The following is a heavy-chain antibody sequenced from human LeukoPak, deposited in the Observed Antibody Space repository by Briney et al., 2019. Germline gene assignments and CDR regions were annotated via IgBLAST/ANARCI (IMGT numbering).Heavy chain of an antibody. Sequence: ASVKVSCKASGYIFSKYGISWVRPAPGHGLEWMGWISSAGNTNYAPKFQDRATMTTDTSTSTAYIELRSLRFDDTAVYYCARAGTVDYYETPGHFDYWGQGTLVTVSS. D-gene: IGHD3-22*01. CDR1: GYIFSKYG. V-gene: IGHV1-18*01. CDR3: ARAGTVDYYETPGHFDY. J-gene: IGHJ4*02. CDR2: ISSAGNT.